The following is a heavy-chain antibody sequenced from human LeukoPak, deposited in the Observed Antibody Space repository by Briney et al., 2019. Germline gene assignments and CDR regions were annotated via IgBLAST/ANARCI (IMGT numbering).Heavy chain of an antibody. Sequence: ASAKVSCKASGYTFTAYFMHWVRQAPGQGLEWMGWINPNSGGTNYAQKFQGRVTMTRDTSISTAYMVLNRLRSDDTAVYYCAREYYYGSGNYYNRIDYWGQGTLVTVSS. CDR3: AREYYYGSGNYYNRIDY. J-gene: IGHJ4*02. CDR1: GYTFTAYF. CDR2: INPNSGGT. V-gene: IGHV1-2*02. D-gene: IGHD3-10*01.